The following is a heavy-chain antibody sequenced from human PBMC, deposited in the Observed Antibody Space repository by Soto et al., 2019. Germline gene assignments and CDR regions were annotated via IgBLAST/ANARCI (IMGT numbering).Heavy chain of an antibody. J-gene: IGHJ4*02. Sequence: SETLSLTCTVSGGSVSSGSYYWSWIRQPPGKGLEWIGYIYYSGSTNYNPSLKSRVTISVDTSKNQFSLKLSSVTAADTPVYYCARASIAAAGISDYWGQGTLVTVSS. V-gene: IGHV4-61*01. CDR1: GGSVSSGSYY. D-gene: IGHD6-13*01. CDR3: ARASIAAAGISDY. CDR2: IYYSGST.